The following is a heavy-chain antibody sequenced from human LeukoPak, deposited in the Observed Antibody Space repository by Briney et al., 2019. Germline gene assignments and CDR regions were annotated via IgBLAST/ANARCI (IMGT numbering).Heavy chain of an antibody. D-gene: IGHD3-10*01. Sequence: ASVKVSCKASGYTFTNYGISWVRQAPGQGLEWMGWISGYNGNTKYAQKLQGRVTMTTDTSTSTAYMELRSLRSDDTAVYYCARDAREVLFWFGEFFPWGQGTLVTVSS. CDR3: ARDAREVLFWFGEFFP. CDR2: ISGYNGNT. J-gene: IGHJ5*02. V-gene: IGHV1-18*01. CDR1: GYTFTNYG.